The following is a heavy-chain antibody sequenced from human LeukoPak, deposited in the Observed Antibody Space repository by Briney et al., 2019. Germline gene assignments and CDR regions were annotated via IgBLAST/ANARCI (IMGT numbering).Heavy chain of an antibody. CDR3: AKERGHPLANYYMDV. V-gene: IGHV3-23*01. D-gene: IGHD1-26*01. J-gene: IGHJ6*03. CDR2: IVDTGDST. CDR1: GFTFSSCA. Sequence: GGSLRLSCAASGFTFSSCAMSWVRQAPGKGLEWVSTIVDTGDSTFYADSVRGRFTISRDSSKNTLYLLMNSLRAEDTAVYSCAKERGHPLANYYMDVWGKGTTVTVSS.